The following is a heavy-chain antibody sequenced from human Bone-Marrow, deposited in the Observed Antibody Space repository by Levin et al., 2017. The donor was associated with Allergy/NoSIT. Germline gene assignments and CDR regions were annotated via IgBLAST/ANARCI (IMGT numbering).Heavy chain of an antibody. V-gene: IGHV4-39*01. CDR3: ATQEDYGDSNAWFAY. CDR2: IYYSGRT. D-gene: IGHD4-17*01. Sequence: PSETLSLTCTVSGGSISSGSYYWGWIRQPPGKGLEWIGSIYYSGRTYYNPSLKSRVTISVDTSKNQFSLKLSSVTAADTAVYFCATQEDYGDSNAWFAYWGQGTLVTVSS. CDR1: GGSISSGSYY. J-gene: IGHJ4*02.